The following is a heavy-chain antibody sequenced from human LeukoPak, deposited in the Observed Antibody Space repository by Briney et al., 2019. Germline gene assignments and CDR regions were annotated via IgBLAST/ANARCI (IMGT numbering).Heavy chain of an antibody. J-gene: IGHJ6*03. CDR3: TTDPGSTHYYYYYMDV. Sequence: PGGSLRLSCAASGFTFSNALMSWVRQAPGKGLEWVGRIKSKTDGGTTDYAAPVKGRFTISRDDSKNTLYLQMNSLKTEDTAVYYCTTDPGSTHYYYYYMDVWGKGTTVTVSS. V-gene: IGHV3-15*01. CDR2: IKSKTDGGTT. CDR1: GFTFSNAL.